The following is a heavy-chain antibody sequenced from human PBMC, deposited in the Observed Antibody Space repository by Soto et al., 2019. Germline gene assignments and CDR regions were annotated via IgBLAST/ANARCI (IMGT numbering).Heavy chain of an antibody. D-gene: IGHD5-18*01. CDR1: GGSFSSNP. Sequence: QVQLVQSGSEVKKPGSSVKVSCKASGGSFSSNPISWVRQAPGQGLEWMAGIIPIFATVHYAQKFQGRVTITADESTSTAYKELTRLRTEDTAVYFCARGGRGYSSAPRYYFDYWGQGTLVTVSS. CDR2: IIPIFATV. J-gene: IGHJ4*02. V-gene: IGHV1-69*01. CDR3: ARGGRGYSSAPRYYFDY.